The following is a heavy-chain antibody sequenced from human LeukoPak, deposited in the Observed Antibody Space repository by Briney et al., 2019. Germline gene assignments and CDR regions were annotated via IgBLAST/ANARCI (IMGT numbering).Heavy chain of an antibody. Sequence: GGSLRLSCAASGFTFSTYGMHWVRQAPGQGLDWVALISYDGSNKYYADSVKGRFTISRDNSKNTLYLQMNSLRAEDTAVYYCARSLRGRGYYFDYWGQGILVTVSS. CDR3: ARSLRGRGYYFDY. CDR2: ISYDGSNK. CDR1: GFTFSTYG. D-gene: IGHD3-10*01. V-gene: IGHV3-30*03. J-gene: IGHJ4*02.